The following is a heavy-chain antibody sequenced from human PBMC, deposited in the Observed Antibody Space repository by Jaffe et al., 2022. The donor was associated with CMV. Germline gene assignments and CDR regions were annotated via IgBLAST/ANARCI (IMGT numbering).Heavy chain of an antibody. V-gene: IGHV3-23*01. CDR3: ASKNYGGNSVDY. CDR1: GFTFSSYA. J-gene: IGHJ4*02. D-gene: IGHD4-17*01. Sequence: EVQLLESGGGLVQPGGSLRLSCAASGFTFSSYAMSWVRQAPGKGLEWVSAISGSGGSTYYADSVKGRFTISRDNSKNTLYLQMNSLRAEDTAVYYCASKNYGGNSVDYWGQGTLVTVSS. CDR2: ISGSGGST.